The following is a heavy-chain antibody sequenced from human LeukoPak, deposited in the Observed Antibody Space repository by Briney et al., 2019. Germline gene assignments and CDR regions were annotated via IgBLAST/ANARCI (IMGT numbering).Heavy chain of an antibody. CDR3: ARGFGYCSSTSCYIEDYYYYYMDV. V-gene: IGHV1-18*01. Sequence: ASVKVSCKASGYTFTSYGISWVRQAPGQGLEWMGWISAYNGNTNYAQKLQGRVTMTTDTSTSTAYMELRSLRSEDTAVYYCARGFGYCSSTSCYIEDYYYYYMDVWGKGTTVTISS. CDR1: GYTFTSYG. J-gene: IGHJ6*03. CDR2: ISAYNGNT. D-gene: IGHD2-2*02.